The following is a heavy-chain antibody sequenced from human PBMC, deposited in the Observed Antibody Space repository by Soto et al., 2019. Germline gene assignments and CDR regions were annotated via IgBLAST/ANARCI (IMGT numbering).Heavy chain of an antibody. J-gene: IGHJ6*02. V-gene: IGHV3-11*06. Sequence: GGSLRLSCAASGFILRDYYMTWIRQAPGKGLDYISYISSGGTYISYADSVKGRFTISRDNAKNSLFLQLNSLRAEDTGVYFCARLTVTPNYAMDVWGQGTTVTVSS. CDR2: ISSGGTYI. CDR1: GFILRDYY. D-gene: IGHD4-17*01. CDR3: ARLTVTPNYAMDV.